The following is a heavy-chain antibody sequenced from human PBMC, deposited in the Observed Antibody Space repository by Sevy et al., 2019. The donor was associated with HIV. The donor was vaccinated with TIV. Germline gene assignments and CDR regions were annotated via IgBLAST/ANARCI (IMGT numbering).Heavy chain of an antibody. D-gene: IGHD3-10*01. CDR3: ARGERELRAFDI. J-gene: IGHJ3*02. CDR2: IYHSGST. Sequence: LSLTCAVSGGSISSGGYSWSWIRQPPGKGLEWIGYIYHSGSTYYNPSLKSRVTISVDRSKNQFSLKLSSVTAADTAVYYCARGERELRAFDIWGQGTMVTVSS. CDR1: GGSISSGGYS. V-gene: IGHV4-30-2*01.